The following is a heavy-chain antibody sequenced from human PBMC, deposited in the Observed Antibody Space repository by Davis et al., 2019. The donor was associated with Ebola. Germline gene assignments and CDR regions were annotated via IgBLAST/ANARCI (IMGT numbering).Heavy chain of an antibody. Sequence: PSETLSLTCAVSGYSITRSDWWGWIRQSPGKGLEWIGYIHYRGNTKDNPSLQSRVTISVDTSKNQFSLKLSSVTAADTAMYYCAERGGSVWGQGTLVTVSS. V-gene: IGHV4-28*01. CDR2: IHYRGNT. D-gene: IGHD3-16*01. J-gene: IGHJ4*02. CDR3: AERGGSV. CDR1: GYSITRSDW.